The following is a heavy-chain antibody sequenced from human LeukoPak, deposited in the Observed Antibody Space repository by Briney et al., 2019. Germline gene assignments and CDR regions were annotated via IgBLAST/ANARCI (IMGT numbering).Heavy chain of an antibody. CDR3: ARSSQRWLQLGAFDI. CDR2: ISGSGGST. Sequence: GGSLRLSCAASGFTFSSYGMSWVRQAPGKGLEWVSAISGSGGSTYYADSMKGRFTIPRDNSKNTLYLQMNSLRAEDTAVYYCARSSQRWLQLGAFDIWGQGTMVTVSS. J-gene: IGHJ3*02. V-gene: IGHV3-23*01. CDR1: GFTFSSYG. D-gene: IGHD5-24*01.